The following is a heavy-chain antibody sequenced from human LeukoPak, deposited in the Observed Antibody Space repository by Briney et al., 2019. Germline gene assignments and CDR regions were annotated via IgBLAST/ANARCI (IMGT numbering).Heavy chain of an antibody. CDR3: ARALPSIAAAGNWFDP. V-gene: IGHV1-46*01. D-gene: IGHD6-13*01. J-gene: IGHJ5*02. Sequence: ASVKVSCKASGYTFTSYYMHWVRQAPGQGLEWMGIINPSGGSTSYAQKFQGRVTMTRDTSTSTVYMELSSLRSEDTAVYYCARALPSIAAAGNWFDPWGQGTLVTVPS. CDR1: GYTFTSYY. CDR2: INPSGGST.